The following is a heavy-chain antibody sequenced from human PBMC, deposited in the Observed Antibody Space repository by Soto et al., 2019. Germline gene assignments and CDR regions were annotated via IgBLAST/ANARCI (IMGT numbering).Heavy chain of an antibody. Sequence: SQTLSLTCAICGDSVSNNGATWNWIRQSPSRGLEWLGRAYYRSRWQYDYAPSVRSRITISPDTSKNQFSLHLSSVTPEDTAVYYCARDPPDFNSGFDSWGQGSLVTVSS. J-gene: IGHJ4*02. CDR3: ARDPPDFNSGFDS. V-gene: IGHV6-1*01. CDR1: GDSVSNNGAT. CDR2: AYYRSRWQY. D-gene: IGHD1-26*01.